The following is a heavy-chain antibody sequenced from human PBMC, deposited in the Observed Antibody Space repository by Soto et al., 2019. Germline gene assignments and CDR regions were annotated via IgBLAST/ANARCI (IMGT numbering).Heavy chain of an antibody. Sequence: QVQLVESGGGVVQPGRSLRLSCAASGFIFSSYGMHWVRQAPGKGLEWVAVIWYDGSNKYYADSVKGRFTISRDKSKNTLYLQMNSLRAEDTAVYYCARDAYDFWSGRSFDYWGQGTLVTVSS. J-gene: IGHJ4*02. CDR1: GFIFSSYG. CDR3: ARDAYDFWSGRSFDY. CDR2: IWYDGSNK. D-gene: IGHD3-3*01. V-gene: IGHV3-33*01.